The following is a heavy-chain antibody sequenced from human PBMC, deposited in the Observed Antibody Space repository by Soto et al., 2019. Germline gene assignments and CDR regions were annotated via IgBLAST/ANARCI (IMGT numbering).Heavy chain of an antibody. J-gene: IGHJ4*02. CDR2: IYYSGST. CDR1: GGSISSGGYY. CDR3: ARTATVTTGFDY. V-gene: IGHV4-31*03. Sequence: QVQLQESGPGLVKPSQTLSLTCTVSGGSISSGGYYWSWIRQHPGKGLEWIGYIYYSGSTSYNPSLKSRVTISVDASKNQFSLKLSSVTAADTAVYYCARTATVTTGFDYWGQGTLVTVSS. D-gene: IGHD4-17*01.